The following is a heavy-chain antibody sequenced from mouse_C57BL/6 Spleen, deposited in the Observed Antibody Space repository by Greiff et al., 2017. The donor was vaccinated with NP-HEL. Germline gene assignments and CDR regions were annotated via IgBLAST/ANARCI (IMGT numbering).Heavy chain of an antibody. CDR1: GYTFTSYW. V-gene: IGHV1-69*01. CDR2: IDPSDSYT. D-gene: IGHD2-3*01. J-gene: IGHJ4*01. CDR3: ARWDGYFYAMDY. Sequence: QVQLQQPGAELVMPGASVKLSCKASGYTFTSYWMHWVKQRPGQGLEWIGEIDPSDSYTNYNQKFKGKSTLTVDKSSSTAYMQLSSLTSEDSAVYYCARWDGYFYAMDYWGQGTSVTVSS.